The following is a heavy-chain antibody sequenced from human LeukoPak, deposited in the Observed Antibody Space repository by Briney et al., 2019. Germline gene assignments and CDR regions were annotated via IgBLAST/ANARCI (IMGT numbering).Heavy chain of an antibody. CDR1: GGSVDYYY. V-gene: IGHV4-4*09. D-gene: IGHD1-7*01. Sequence: PSQTLSLTCSVSGGSVDYYYWSWIRQPPPKGLDWIGYIYTSGGTNYNPSLKSRVTISVDTSRNQFSLKLSSVTAADTAVYYCARLEGITATTMGAFDIWGQGTMVTVSS. J-gene: IGHJ3*02. CDR2: IYTSGGT. CDR3: ARLEGITATTMGAFDI.